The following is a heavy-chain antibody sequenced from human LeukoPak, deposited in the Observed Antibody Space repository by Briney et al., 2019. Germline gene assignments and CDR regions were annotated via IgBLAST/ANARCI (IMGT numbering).Heavy chain of an antibody. CDR1: GFTFSSYE. D-gene: IGHD4-11*01. CDR2: ISSSGRTI. CDR3: AKNLFMTTDYCDY. Sequence: GGSLRLSCAVSGFTFSSYEMNWVRQAPGKGLEWVSYISSSGRTIYYADSVKGRFTISRDSARNPLDLQMNSLSAEDTAVYYCAKNLFMTTDYCDYWGQGTLVTVSS. J-gene: IGHJ4*02. V-gene: IGHV3-48*03.